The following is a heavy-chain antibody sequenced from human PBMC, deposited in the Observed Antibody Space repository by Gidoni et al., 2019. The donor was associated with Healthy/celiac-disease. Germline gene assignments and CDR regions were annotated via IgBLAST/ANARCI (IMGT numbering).Heavy chain of an antibody. CDR3: ARSYGDVHPPNWFDP. J-gene: IGHJ5*02. CDR2: ISYSGST. V-gene: IGHV4-39*07. D-gene: IGHD4-17*01. CDR1: GGSISSSSYY. Sequence: QLQLQESGPGLVKPSETLSLTCTVSGGSISSSSYYWGWFRQPPGKGLEWIGSISYSGSTYYNPSLKSRVTISVDTSKNQFSLKLSPVTAADTAVYYGARSYGDVHPPNWFDPWGQGTLVTVSS.